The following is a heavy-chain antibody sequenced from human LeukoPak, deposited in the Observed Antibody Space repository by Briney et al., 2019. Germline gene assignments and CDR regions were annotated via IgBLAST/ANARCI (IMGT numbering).Heavy chain of an antibody. Sequence: GESLKISCKGSGSSFTNFLIGWVRPMPGKGLEWMGIIYPADSDTRYSPSFQGQVIISADKSINTAYLQWSSLKASDTAIYYCARRGSRPYLDYWGQGTLVTVSS. CDR1: GSSFTNFL. D-gene: IGHD2-15*01. CDR2: IYPADSDT. V-gene: IGHV5-51*01. J-gene: IGHJ4*02. CDR3: ARRGSRPYLDY.